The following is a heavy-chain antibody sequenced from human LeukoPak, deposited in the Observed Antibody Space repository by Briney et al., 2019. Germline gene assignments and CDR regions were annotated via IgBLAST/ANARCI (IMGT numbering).Heavy chain of an antibody. CDR3: ARDFPLEVHLDSNAFDI. J-gene: IGHJ3*02. V-gene: IGHV4-59*01. Sequence: SETLSLTCTVSSGSISTYYWSWIRQPPGKGLEWIGYIYYSGSTKYNPSLKSRVTISVDTSKNQFSLKVSSVTAADTAVYYCARDFPLEVHLDSNAFDIGAQGTMAPVSS. D-gene: IGHD1-1*01. CDR2: IYYSGST. CDR1: SGSISTYY.